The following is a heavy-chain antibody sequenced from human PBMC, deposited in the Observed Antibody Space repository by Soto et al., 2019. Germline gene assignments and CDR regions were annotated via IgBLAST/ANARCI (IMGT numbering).Heavy chain of an antibody. V-gene: IGHV3-73*01. D-gene: IGHD1-26*01. Sequence: PGGSLRLSCAASGFTFSGSAMHWVRQASGKGLEWVGRIRSKANSYATAYAASVKGRFTISRDDSKNTAYLQMNSLKTEDTAVYYCTSPMTTVIVGATCPFGYWGQGTLVTVSS. CDR2: IRSKANSYAT. J-gene: IGHJ4*02. CDR1: GFTFSGSA. CDR3: TSPMTTVIVGATCPFGY.